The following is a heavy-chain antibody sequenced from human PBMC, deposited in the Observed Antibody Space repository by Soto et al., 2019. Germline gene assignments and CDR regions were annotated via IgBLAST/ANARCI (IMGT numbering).Heavy chain of an antibody. J-gene: IGHJ6*01. D-gene: IGHD2-15*01. CDR2: ISWNSGSI. V-gene: IGHV3-9*01. CDR3: AKDGGEGGTYYYDGMDV. Sequence: EVQLVESGGGLVQPGRSLRLSCAASGFTFDDYAMHWVRQAPGKGLEWVSGISWNSGSIGYADSVKGRFTISRDNAKNSLYLQMNSLRAEDTALYYCAKDGGEGGTYYYDGMDVWGQGTTVTVSS. CDR1: GFTFDDYA.